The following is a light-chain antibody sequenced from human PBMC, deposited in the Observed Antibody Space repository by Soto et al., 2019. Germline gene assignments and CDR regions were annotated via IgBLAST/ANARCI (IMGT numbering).Light chain of an antibody. J-gene: IGKJ1*01. CDR1: QSVSIN. V-gene: IGKV3-15*01. Sequence: EIVMTQSPATLSVSPGERATISCRASQSVSINLAWYQQKPGQAPRLLIYDASTRATGIPARFSGSGSGTKFSLTISSLQSEDFAVYYCQHYNSWPTLGQGTKV. CDR3: QHYNSWPT. CDR2: DAS.